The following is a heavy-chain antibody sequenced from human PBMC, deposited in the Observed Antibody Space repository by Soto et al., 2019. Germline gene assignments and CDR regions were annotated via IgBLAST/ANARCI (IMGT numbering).Heavy chain of an antibody. D-gene: IGHD3-3*01. Sequence: SETLSLTCTVSGGSVSSGSYYWCWIRQPPGKGLEWIGYIYYSGSTNYNPSLKSRVTISVDTSKNQFSLKLSSVTAADTAVYYCARGPTRVTIFGVVIIRKGSFDYWGQGTLVTAS. CDR1: GGSVSSGSYY. CDR2: IYYSGST. CDR3: ARGPTRVTIFGVVIIRKGSFDY. J-gene: IGHJ4*02. V-gene: IGHV4-61*01.